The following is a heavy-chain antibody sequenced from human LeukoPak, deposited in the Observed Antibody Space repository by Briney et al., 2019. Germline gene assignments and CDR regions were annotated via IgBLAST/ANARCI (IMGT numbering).Heavy chain of an antibody. CDR2: IYYSGST. CDR1: GFTVSSNY. V-gene: IGHV4-31*02. D-gene: IGHD2-2*01. CDR3: ARRSSSTRPDFDY. J-gene: IGHJ4*02. Sequence: LRLSCAASGFTVSSNYMSWIRQHPGKGLEWIGYIYYSGSTYYNPSLKSRVTISVDTSKNQFSLKLSSVTAADTAVCYCARRSSSTRPDFDYWGQGTLVTVSS.